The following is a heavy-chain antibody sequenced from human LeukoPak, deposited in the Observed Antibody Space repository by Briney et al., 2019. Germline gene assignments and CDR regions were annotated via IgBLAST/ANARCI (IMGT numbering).Heavy chain of an antibody. D-gene: IGHD3-22*01. CDR2: IYYSGST. V-gene: IGHV4-59*01. Sequence: SETLSLTCTVSGGSISSYYWSWIRQPPGKGLEWIGYIYYSGSTNYNPSLKSRVTISVDTSKNQSSLKVSSVTAADTAVYFCARDTSAYYRPFDYWGQGTLVTVSS. CDR3: ARDTSAYYRPFDY. J-gene: IGHJ4*02. CDR1: GGSISSYY.